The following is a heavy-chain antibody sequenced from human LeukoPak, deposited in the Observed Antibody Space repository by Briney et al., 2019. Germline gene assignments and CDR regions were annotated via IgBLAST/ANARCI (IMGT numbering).Heavy chain of an antibody. J-gene: IGHJ6*02. V-gene: IGHV3-21*01. Sequence: GGSLRLSCAASGFTFSSYSTNWVRQAPGKGLEWVSSISSSSSYIYYADSVKGRFTISRDNAKNSLYLQMNSLRAEDTAVYYCARDGCSSTSCAPGGDGMDVWGQGTTVTVSS. CDR1: GFTFSSYS. CDR3: ARDGCSSTSCAPGGDGMDV. D-gene: IGHD2-2*01. CDR2: ISSSSSYI.